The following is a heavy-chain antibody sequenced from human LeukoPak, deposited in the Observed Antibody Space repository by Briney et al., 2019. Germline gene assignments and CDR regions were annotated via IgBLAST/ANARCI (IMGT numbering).Heavy chain of an antibody. J-gene: IGHJ4*02. CDR1: GGSISSYY. CDR2: ISYTGST. CDR3: ASTTVTTPATFAY. V-gene: IGHV4-59*08. Sequence: SETLSLTCSVSGGSISSYYWNWIRQPPGKGLEWIRYISYTGSTNYNPSLKSRVSISVDTSKSQISLKLSSVTAADTALYYCASTTVTTPATFAYWGQGTLVTVSS. D-gene: IGHD4-17*01.